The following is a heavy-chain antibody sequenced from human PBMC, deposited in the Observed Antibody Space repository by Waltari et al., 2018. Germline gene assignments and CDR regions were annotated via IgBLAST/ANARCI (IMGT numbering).Heavy chain of an antibody. Sequence: QVQLVQSGAEVKKPGASVKVSCKASGYTFTSYDINWVRRATGQGLEWMGWMNPNSGNTGYAQKFQGRVTMTRNTSISTAYMELSSLRSEDTAVYYCARNPRYSSGWYSPPSWFDPWGQGTLVTVSS. CDR1: GYTFTSYD. CDR3: ARNPRYSSGWYSPPSWFDP. D-gene: IGHD6-19*01. V-gene: IGHV1-8*01. J-gene: IGHJ5*02. CDR2: MNPNSGNT.